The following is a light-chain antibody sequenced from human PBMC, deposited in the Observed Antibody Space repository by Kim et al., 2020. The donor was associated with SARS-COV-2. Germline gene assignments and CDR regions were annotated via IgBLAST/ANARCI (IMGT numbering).Light chain of an antibody. J-gene: IGLJ1*01. CDR2: DVS. Sequence: GQSITISCTGNSSDVGAYDYVSCYQQHPGEAPKVMIYDVSNRPSGVSDRFSGSKSGNMASLTISGLQAEDEADYYCSSYTSSSLYVFGTGTKVTVL. V-gene: IGLV2-14*03. CDR1: SSDVGAYDY. CDR3: SSYTSSSLYV.